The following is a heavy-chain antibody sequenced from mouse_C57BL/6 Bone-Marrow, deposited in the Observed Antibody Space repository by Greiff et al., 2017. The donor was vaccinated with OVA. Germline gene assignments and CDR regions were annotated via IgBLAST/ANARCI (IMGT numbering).Heavy chain of an antibody. Sequence: EVKVVEPGGGLVQPGGSLKLSCAASGFTFSDFYMYWIRQTPEKRLEWVAYISTGGGSTYYPNTVKGRFTISRDNSKNTLDLQMSRLKSEDTAMYYCARRDAMDYGGQGTSVTVTA. V-gene: IGHV5-12*01. CDR1: GFTFSDFY. CDR3: ARRDAMDY. J-gene: IGHJ4*01. CDR2: ISTGGGST.